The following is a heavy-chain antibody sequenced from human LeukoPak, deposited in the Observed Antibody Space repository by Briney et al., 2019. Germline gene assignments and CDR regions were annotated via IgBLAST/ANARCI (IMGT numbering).Heavy chain of an antibody. D-gene: IGHD3-3*01. CDR2: ISSNGGST. CDR1: GFTFSSYA. CDR3: ARTYYDFWSGYPYFDY. V-gene: IGHV3-64*01. Sequence: GGSLRLSCAASGFTFSSYAMHWVRQAPGKGLEYVSAISSNGGSTYYANSVKGRFTISRDNSKNALYLQMGSLRAEDMAVYYCARTYYDFWSGYPYFDYWGQGTLVTVSS. J-gene: IGHJ4*02.